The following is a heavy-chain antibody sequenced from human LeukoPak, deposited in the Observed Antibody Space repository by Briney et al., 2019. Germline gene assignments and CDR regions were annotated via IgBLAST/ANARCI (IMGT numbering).Heavy chain of an antibody. CDR3: ARDYGYSPFDY. V-gene: IGHV3-33*08. J-gene: IGHJ4*02. Sequence: GGSLRLSCAASGFTFDDYGMSSVRQAPGKGLEWVALIWDNGRNEDYADSVKGRFTISRDNSKNTLYLQMNSLGAEDTAVYYCARDYGYSPFDYWGQGTLVTVSS. CDR1: GFTFDDYG. CDR2: IWDNGRNE. D-gene: IGHD3-22*01.